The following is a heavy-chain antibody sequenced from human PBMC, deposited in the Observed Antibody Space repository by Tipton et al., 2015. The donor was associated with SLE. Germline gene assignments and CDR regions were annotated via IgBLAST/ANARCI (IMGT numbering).Heavy chain of an antibody. J-gene: IGHJ4*02. D-gene: IGHD2-8*01. Sequence: QSGAEVRKPGASVKVSCKASGYTFTSSYIHWVRQAPGQGLEWMGIINPSGDSTTYAQKFQGRVTLTRDTSTSTVYMELSSLRSEDTAVCDCARPPGLYSFSFDFRGQRTLLPVS. CDR3: ARPPGLYSFSFDF. V-gene: IGHV1-46*01. CDR1: GYTFTSSY. CDR2: INPSGDST.